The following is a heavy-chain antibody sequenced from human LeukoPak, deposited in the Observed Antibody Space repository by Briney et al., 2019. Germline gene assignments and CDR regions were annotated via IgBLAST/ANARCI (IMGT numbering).Heavy chain of an antibody. CDR1: GFTFSSYS. V-gene: IGHV3-21*04. Sequence: GGSLRLSCAASGFTFSSYSMNWVRQAPGKGLEWVSSISSGSSYIYYADSVKGRFTISRDNAKNSLYLQMNRLRAEDTAFYYCARDGDYTYLDYWGQGTLVTVP. CDR3: ARDGDYTYLDY. D-gene: IGHD4-11*01. J-gene: IGHJ4*02. CDR2: ISSGSSYI.